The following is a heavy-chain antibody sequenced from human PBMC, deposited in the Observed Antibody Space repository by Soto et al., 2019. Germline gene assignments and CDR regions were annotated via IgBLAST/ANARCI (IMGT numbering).Heavy chain of an antibody. CDR2: IWYDGSNK. Sequence: SLRLSCAAFGFTFSSYGMHWVRQAPGKGLEWVAVIWYDGSNKYYADSVKGRFTISRDNSKNTLYLQMNSLRAEDTAVYYCARAASDYGDVCNYWGQGTLVTVSS. CDR1: GFTFSSYG. J-gene: IGHJ4*02. V-gene: IGHV3-33*01. D-gene: IGHD4-17*01. CDR3: ARAASDYGDVCNY.